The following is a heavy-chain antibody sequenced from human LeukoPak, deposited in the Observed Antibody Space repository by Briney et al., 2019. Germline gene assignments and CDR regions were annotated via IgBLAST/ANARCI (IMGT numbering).Heavy chain of an antibody. D-gene: IGHD2-2*01. CDR3: AKGPLRGTAAAIDY. V-gene: IGHV3-30*18. CDR1: GFTFNNYG. CDR2: ISYDGRNI. J-gene: IGHJ4*02. Sequence: GGSLRLSCAASGFTFNNYGMHWVRQAPGKGLEWVAVISYDGRNIHYPDSVKGRFTISRDISTDTLWLQIDSLRTEDTAVYYCAKGPLRGTAAAIDYWGQGTLVTVSS.